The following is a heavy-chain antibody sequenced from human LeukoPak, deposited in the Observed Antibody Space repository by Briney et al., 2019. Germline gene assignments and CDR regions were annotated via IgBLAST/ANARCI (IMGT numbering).Heavy chain of an antibody. CDR2: IKYDESER. Sequence: GGSLRLSCAASGFTFSTYSMSWVRQAPGKGLEWVASIKYDESERHHVDSVEGRFTISRDNAKNSLYLQMNSLRAEDTAVYFCTRVTTNGYFEYWGQGTLVAVSS. D-gene: IGHD1-1*01. CDR3: TRVTTNGYFEY. CDR1: GFTFSTYS. V-gene: IGHV3-7*04. J-gene: IGHJ4*02.